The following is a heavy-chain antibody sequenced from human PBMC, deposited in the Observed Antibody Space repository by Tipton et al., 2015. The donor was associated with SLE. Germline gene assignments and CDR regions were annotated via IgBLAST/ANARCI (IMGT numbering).Heavy chain of an antibody. V-gene: IGHV4-61*05. CDR1: GGSISSSSYY. Sequence: TLSLTCTVSGGSISSSSYYWGWIRQPPGKELEWIGYISYSGSTSYNPSLESRVTISLDTSKNHFSLKLSSVTAADTAIYYCARQLGWGDPFAFDYGGQGTLVTVSS. D-gene: IGHD2-21*02. CDR3: ARQLGWGDPFAFDY. J-gene: IGHJ4*02. CDR2: ISYSGST.